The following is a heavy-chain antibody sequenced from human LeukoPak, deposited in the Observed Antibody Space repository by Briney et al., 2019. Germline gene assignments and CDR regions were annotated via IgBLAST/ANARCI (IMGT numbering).Heavy chain of an antibody. Sequence: GGSLRLSCAASGFTFSSYSMNWVRQAPGKGLEWVSYISSASGSIYYADSVKGRFTISRDNAKNLLYLQMSSLRAEDTAVYFCARLSYWVFEIWGQGTMVTVSS. D-gene: IGHD2-21*01. V-gene: IGHV3-48*04. CDR2: ISSASGSI. J-gene: IGHJ3*02. CDR1: GFTFSSYS. CDR3: ARLSYWVFEI.